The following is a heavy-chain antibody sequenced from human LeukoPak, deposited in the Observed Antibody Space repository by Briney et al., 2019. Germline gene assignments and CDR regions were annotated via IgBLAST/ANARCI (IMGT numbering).Heavy chain of an antibody. J-gene: IGHJ4*02. V-gene: IGHV1-69*04. CDR1: GGTFSSYA. Sequence: SVKVSCKASGGTFSSYAISWVRQAPGQGLEWMGRIIPILGIANYAQKFQGRVTITADKSTSTAYMELSSLRSEDTAVYYCARDSSVAGGLNWGQGTLVTVSS. CDR3: ARDSSVAGGLN. CDR2: IIPILGIA. D-gene: IGHD6-19*01.